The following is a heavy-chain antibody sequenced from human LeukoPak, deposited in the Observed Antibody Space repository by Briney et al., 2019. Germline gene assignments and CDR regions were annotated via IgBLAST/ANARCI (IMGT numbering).Heavy chain of an antibody. J-gene: IGHJ4*02. CDR3: GKDLLSGSSAWYLTPFDY. V-gene: IGHV3-23*01. CDR1: GSTFSSHA. CDR2: ISGDGGIT. Sequence: GGSLRLSCAASGSTFSSHAMTWVRQAPGKGLESVSTISGDGGITYYADSVKGRFTISSDNSKNTLYLQMNSLRAEDTAVYYCGKDLLSGSSAWYLTPFDYWGQGTLVTVSS. D-gene: IGHD2-2*01.